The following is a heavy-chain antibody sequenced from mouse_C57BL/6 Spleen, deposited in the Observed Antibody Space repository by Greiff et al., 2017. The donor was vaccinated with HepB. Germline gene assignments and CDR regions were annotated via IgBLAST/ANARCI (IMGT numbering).Heavy chain of an antibody. CDR1: GYTFTSYW. J-gene: IGHJ2*01. CDR3: ARGGWDALYYFDY. V-gene: IGHV1-55*01. Sequence: QVQLKQSGAELVKPGASVKMSCKASGYTFTSYWITWVKQRPGQGLEWIGDIYPGSGSTNYNEKFKSKATLTVDTSSSTAYMQLSSLTSEDSAVYYCARGGWDALYYFDYWGQGTTLTVSS. CDR2: IYPGSGST. D-gene: IGHD4-1*01.